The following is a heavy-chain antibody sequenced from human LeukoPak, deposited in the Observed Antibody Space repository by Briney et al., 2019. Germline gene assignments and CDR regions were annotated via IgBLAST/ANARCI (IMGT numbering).Heavy chain of an antibody. CDR2: MNPNSGNT. CDR3: ARALRITIFGVVIGAWFDP. V-gene: IGHV1-8*01. Sequence: ASVKVSCKASGYTFTSYDINWVRQAAGQGLEWMGWMNPNSGNTGYAQKFQGRVTMTRNTSISTAYMELSSLRSEDTAVYYCARALRITIFGVVIGAWFDPWGQGTLVTVSS. J-gene: IGHJ5*02. D-gene: IGHD3-3*01. CDR1: GYTFTSYD.